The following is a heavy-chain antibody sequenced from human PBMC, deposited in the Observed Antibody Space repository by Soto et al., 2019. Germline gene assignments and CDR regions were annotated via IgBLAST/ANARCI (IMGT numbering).Heavy chain of an antibody. CDR3: ARDPPILYYEILTGQPEETDFDY. CDR1: GFTFSDYS. CDR2: ISSSGSTI. V-gene: IGHV3-48*01. J-gene: IGHJ4*02. D-gene: IGHD3-9*01. Sequence: EVQLVESGGGLVQPGGSLRLSCAASGFTFSDYSMNWVRQAPGKGLEWVSYISSSGSTIYYADSVKGRFTISRDNAKNSLYLQMNSLRAEDTAVYYCARDPPILYYEILTGQPEETDFDYWGQGTLITVSS.